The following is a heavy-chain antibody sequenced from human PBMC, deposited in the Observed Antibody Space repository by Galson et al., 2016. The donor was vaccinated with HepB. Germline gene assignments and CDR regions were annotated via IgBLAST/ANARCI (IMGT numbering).Heavy chain of an antibody. CDR1: GFTFSTYN. CDR2: ISGSGSYL. Sequence: SLRLSCAASGFTFSTYNMNWVRQTPGKGLEWVSSISGSGSYLYYADSVKGRFTISRDNANNSLYLHLSSLRAEDTAVYYCSRDHRNVERPDLTYYYGMDVWGQGTTVTVSS. D-gene: IGHD1-1*01. J-gene: IGHJ6*02. CDR3: SRDHRNVERPDLTYYYGMDV. V-gene: IGHV3-21*01.